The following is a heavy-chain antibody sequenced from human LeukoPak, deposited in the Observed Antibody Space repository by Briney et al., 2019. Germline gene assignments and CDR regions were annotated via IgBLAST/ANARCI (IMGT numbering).Heavy chain of an antibody. D-gene: IGHD3-9*01. V-gene: IGHV4-4*07. Sequence: SETLSFTCTVSGGSISSYYWSWIRQPAGKGLEWIGRIYTSGSTNYNPSLKSRVTMSVDTSKNQFSLKLSSVTAADTAVYYCARHKDYDILTGYYTRTLAYWYFDLWGRGTLVTVSS. CDR2: IYTSGST. CDR1: GGSISSYY. CDR3: ARHKDYDILTGYYTRTLAYWYFDL. J-gene: IGHJ2*01.